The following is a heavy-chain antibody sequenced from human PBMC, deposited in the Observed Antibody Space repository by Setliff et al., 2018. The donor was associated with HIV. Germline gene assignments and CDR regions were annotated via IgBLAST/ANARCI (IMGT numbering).Heavy chain of an antibody. CDR2: INHSGST. J-gene: IGHJ4*02. V-gene: IGHV4-59*01. CDR1: GDSISSYY. CDR3: ARDYCSGGSCYPGWVY. Sequence: TLSLTCTVSGDSISSYYWSWIRQPPGKGLEWIGEINHSGSTNYNPSLKSRVTISVDTSKNQFSLKLSSVTAADTAVYYCARDYCSGGSCYPGWVYWGQGTLVTVSS. D-gene: IGHD2-15*01.